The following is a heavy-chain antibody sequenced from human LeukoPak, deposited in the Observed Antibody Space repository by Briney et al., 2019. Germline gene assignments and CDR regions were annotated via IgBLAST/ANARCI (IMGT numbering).Heavy chain of an antibody. CDR1: GGSIRNYY. D-gene: IGHD6-13*01. CDR3: ARVYYSSSYDYWYFDL. V-gene: IGHV4-59*01. CDR2: IYYSGST. J-gene: IGHJ2*01. Sequence: SETLSLTCTVSGGSIRNYYWSWIRQPPGKGLEWIGYIYYSGSTNYNPSLKSRVNISVDTSKNQFSLKLSSVTAADTAVYYCARVYYSSSYDYWYFDLWGRGTLVTVSS.